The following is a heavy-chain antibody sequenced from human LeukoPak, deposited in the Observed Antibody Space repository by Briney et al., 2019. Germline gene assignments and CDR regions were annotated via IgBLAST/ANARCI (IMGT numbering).Heavy chain of an antibody. CDR3: ARDGRAGGDQTFDY. V-gene: IGHV4-30-2*01. Sequence: PSETLSLTCAVSGGSISSGGYSWSWIRQPPGKGLEWIGYIYHSGSTYYNPSLKSRVTISVDRSKNQFSLKLSSVTAADTAVYYCARDGRAGGDQTFDYWGQGTLVTVSS. J-gene: IGHJ4*02. CDR1: GGSISSGGYS. CDR2: IYHSGST. D-gene: IGHD3-10*01.